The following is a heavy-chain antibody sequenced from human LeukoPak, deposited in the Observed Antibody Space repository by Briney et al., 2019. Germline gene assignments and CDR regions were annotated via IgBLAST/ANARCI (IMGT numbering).Heavy chain of an antibody. D-gene: IGHD3-22*01. J-gene: IGHJ4*02. CDR1: GFTFSDYT. CDR3: AKAYPLGDTMIVVVIKDMFFDY. CDR2: IDLSGNTL. Sequence: GGSLRLSCAASGFTFSDYTMNWVRQAPGKGLEWVSYIDLSGNTLYYVDSVKGRFTISRDNAKNSLYLQMNSLRAEDTAVYYCAKAYPLGDTMIVVVIKDMFFDYWGQGTLVTVSS. V-gene: IGHV3-48*04.